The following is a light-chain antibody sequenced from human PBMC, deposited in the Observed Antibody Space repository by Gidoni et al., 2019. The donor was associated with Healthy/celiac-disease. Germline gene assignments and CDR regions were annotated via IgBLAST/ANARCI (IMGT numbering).Light chain of an antibody. Sequence: EIVMTQSPATLSVSPGERATLSCRASPSVSSNLAWYQQKPGQAPRLLIYGASTRATGIPARFSGSGSGTEFTLTISSLQSEDFAVYYCQQYNNWPRTFGQXTKVEIK. CDR1: PSVSSN. J-gene: IGKJ1*01. CDR2: GAS. CDR3: QQYNNWPRT. V-gene: IGKV3-15*01.